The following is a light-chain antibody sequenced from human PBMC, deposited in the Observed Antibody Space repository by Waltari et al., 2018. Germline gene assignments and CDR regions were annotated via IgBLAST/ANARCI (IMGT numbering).Light chain of an antibody. J-gene: IGLJ3*02. CDR2: QNT. CDR1: YLGNKY. CDR3: QAWDSTTAV. Sequence: SYELSQPPSVSVSPGQTASVTCSGNYLGNKYVSWYQQKPGQSPLLIISQNTNRPSGIPERFSSSNSGNTATPTISGTQAIDEADYYCQAWDSTTAVFGGGTNLAVL. V-gene: IGLV3-1*01.